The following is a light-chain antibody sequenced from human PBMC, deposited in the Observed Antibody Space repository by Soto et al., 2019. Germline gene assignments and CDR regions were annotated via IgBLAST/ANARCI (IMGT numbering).Light chain of an antibody. V-gene: IGKV3-11*01. CDR1: QSVSSY. Sequence: EIVLTQSPATLSLSPGERATLSCRASQSVSSYLAWYQQKPGQAPRLLLYDASNRATGIPARFSGSGSGTDLSLTISSQEPEDLAVYYCQQRSNWTLTFGQGTQVEIK. CDR3: QQRSNWTLT. J-gene: IGKJ1*01. CDR2: DAS.